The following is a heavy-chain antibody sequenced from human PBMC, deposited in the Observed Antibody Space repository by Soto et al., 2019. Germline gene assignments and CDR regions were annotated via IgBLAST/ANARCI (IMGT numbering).Heavy chain of an antibody. Sequence: QITLNESGPTQVKPRQTLTXTCTFSGFSLTTSGVGVGWIRQSPGKAPEWLALIYWDDDKRHSPSLKSRLTITKDTSKNQVVLTMADLDPADTATYYCAHRVLRTVFGLVTTTAIYFDFWGQGTPVAVSS. CDR1: GFSLTTSGVG. V-gene: IGHV2-5*02. J-gene: IGHJ4*02. CDR3: AHRVLRTVFGLVTTTAIYFDF. CDR2: IYWDDDK. D-gene: IGHD3-3*01.